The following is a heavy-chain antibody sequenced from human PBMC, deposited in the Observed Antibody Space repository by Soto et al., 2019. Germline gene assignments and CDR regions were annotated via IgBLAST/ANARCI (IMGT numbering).Heavy chain of an antibody. D-gene: IGHD6-13*01. CDR3: ARAPRRAAADLFDY. Sequence: ASVKVSCKASGYTFTSYGISWVRPAPGQGLEWMGWISAYNGNTNYAQKLQGRVTMTTDTSTSTAYMELRSLRSDDTAVYYCARAPRRAAADLFDYWGQGTLVTAPQ. CDR2: ISAYNGNT. J-gene: IGHJ4*02. CDR1: GYTFTSYG. V-gene: IGHV1-18*04.